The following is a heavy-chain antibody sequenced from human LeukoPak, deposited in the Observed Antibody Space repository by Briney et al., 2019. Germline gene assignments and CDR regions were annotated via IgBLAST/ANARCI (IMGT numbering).Heavy chain of an antibody. CDR2: ISSSSSTI. Sequence: PGGSLRPSCAASGLTFSSYEMNWVRQAPGKGREWVSYISSSSSTIYYADSVKGRFTISRDNAKNSLYLQMNSLRAEDTAVYYGARDSGYCSGGSCYSFDSWGQGTLVTVSS. CDR3: ARDSGYCSGGSCYSFDS. V-gene: IGHV3-48*03. J-gene: IGHJ4*02. D-gene: IGHD2-15*01. CDR1: GLTFSSYE.